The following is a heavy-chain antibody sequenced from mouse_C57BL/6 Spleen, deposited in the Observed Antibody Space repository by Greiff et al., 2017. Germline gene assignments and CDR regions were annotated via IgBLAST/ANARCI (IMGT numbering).Heavy chain of an antibody. CDR1: GYTFTDYE. CDR2: IDPETGGT. V-gene: IGHV1-15*01. Sequence: QVQLQQSGAELVRPGASVTLSCKASGYTFTDYEMHWVKQTPVHGLEWIGAIDPETGGTAYNQKFKGKAILTADKSSSTAYMELRSLTSEDSAVYYCTRFDYDGRDCWGQGTSVTVSS. D-gene: IGHD2-4*01. CDR3: TRFDYDGRDC. J-gene: IGHJ4*01.